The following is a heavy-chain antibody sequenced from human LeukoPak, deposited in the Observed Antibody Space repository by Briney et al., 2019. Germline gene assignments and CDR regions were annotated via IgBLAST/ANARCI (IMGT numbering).Heavy chain of an antibody. J-gene: IGHJ3*02. CDR2: IKEDGSDR. Sequence: GGSLRLSCAASGFSFSKYWMTWVRQAPGKGLERVGNIKEDGSDRYYGDSVRGRFIISRDNAKNSLYLQMDSLRAEDTALYYCAREVPGAMNAFDIWGQGTMVTVSS. CDR3: AREVPGAMNAFDI. V-gene: IGHV3-7*01. CDR1: GFSFSKYW. D-gene: IGHD2-2*01.